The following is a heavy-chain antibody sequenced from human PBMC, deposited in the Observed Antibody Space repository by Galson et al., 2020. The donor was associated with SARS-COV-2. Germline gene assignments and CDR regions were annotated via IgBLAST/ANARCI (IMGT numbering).Heavy chain of an antibody. J-gene: IGHJ4*01. Sequence: GGSLRLSCAASGFSFSDYWMHWVRQAPGKGLVWVSRINSYGNSTNYADSVRGRFTVSRDNAKNMLYLQMNSLRAEDTAVYYCARHSSGDYWGHGLLVTVSS. V-gene: IGHV3-74*01. CDR3: ARHSSGDY. D-gene: IGHD3-22*01. CDR2: INSYGNST. CDR1: GFSFSDYW.